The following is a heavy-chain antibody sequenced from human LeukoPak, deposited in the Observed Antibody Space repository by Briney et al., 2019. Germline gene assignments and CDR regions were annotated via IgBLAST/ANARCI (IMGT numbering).Heavy chain of an antibody. J-gene: IGHJ6*02. Sequence: PGGSLRLSCADSGFTFSSYWMSWVRQAPGKGLEWVANIKQDGSEIHYVDSVKGRFTISRENAKNSLYLQMNSLRAEDTAVYYCARYCGGDCYGMDVWGQGTTVTVSS. V-gene: IGHV3-7*01. D-gene: IGHD2-21*02. CDR1: GFTFSSYW. CDR2: IKQDGSEI. CDR3: ARYCGGDCYGMDV.